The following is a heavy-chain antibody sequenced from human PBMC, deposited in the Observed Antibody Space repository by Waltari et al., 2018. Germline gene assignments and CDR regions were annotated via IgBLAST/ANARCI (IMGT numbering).Heavy chain of an antibody. CDR3: AKDEGNRIAPTFGMDA. D-gene: IGHD5-12*01. V-gene: IGHV3-30*02. CDR2: TRFDGINK. Sequence: QVFLVESGGGVVQPGDSLRLSCVSSGFNFNIYGMHWVRQAPGKGLEWVAFTRFDGINKHYADSVKGRFTISRDNTKNTLYLEMNRLRVEDTAVYFCAKDEGNRIAPTFGMDAWGHGTTVLVS. CDR1: GFNFNIYG. J-gene: IGHJ6*02.